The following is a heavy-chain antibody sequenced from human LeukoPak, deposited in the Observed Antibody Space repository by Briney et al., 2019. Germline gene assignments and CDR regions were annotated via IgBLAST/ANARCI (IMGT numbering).Heavy chain of an antibody. CDR1: GGSISPYY. Sequence: SGTLSLTCTVSGGSISPYYWSWIRQPPGKGLEWIGSIYYSGSTYYNPSLKSRVTISVDTSKNQFSLKLSSVTAADTAVYYCARGRPYCSSTSCYPNWFDPWGQGTLVTVSS. J-gene: IGHJ5*02. V-gene: IGHV4-59*12. D-gene: IGHD2-2*01. CDR2: IYYSGST. CDR3: ARGRPYCSSTSCYPNWFDP.